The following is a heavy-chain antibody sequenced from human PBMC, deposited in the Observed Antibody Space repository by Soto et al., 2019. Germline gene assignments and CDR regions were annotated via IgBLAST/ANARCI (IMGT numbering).Heavy chain of an antibody. CDR3: ARSRNGTTYGGMDV. Sequence: EVQLVESGGDLVQPGGSLRLSCAASGFAVSSNYMTWVRQAPGKGLEWVSVIHSGGDTHYADSVRGRFTISRDNSKNTLYLQMNNLRADDTAVYYCARSRNGTTYGGMDVWGQGTTVTVSS. CDR1: GFAVSSNY. D-gene: IGHD1-7*01. CDR2: IHSGGDT. J-gene: IGHJ6*02. V-gene: IGHV3-66*01.